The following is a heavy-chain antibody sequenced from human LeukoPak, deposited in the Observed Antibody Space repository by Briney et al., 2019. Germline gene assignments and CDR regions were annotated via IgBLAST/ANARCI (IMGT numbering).Heavy chain of an antibody. CDR3: AKSCNSGNCYYNY. J-gene: IGHJ4*02. Sequence: GGSLRLSCAASGFTFSSYAMSWVRQAPGKGLEWVSAISGSGGSTYFADSVKGRFTISRDNSKNTLYVQMNSLRADDTAVYYCAKSCNSGNCYYNYWGQGTLVTVSS. D-gene: IGHD2/OR15-2a*01. V-gene: IGHV3-23*01. CDR1: GFTFSSYA. CDR2: ISGSGGST.